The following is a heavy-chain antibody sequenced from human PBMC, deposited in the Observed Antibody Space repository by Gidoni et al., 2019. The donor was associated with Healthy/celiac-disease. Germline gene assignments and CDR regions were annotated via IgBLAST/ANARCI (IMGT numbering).Heavy chain of an antibody. D-gene: IGHD1-1*01. CDR2: ISSSGSTI. V-gene: IGHV3-11*01. CDR1: VSTFSAYY. J-gene: IGHJ6*02. CDR3: ARGIWKPSTKERYGMDV. Sequence: QVQLVESGGGLVTPGGSLRLSCAASVSTFSAYYMSWIRLAPGKGLEWVVYISSSGSTIYYADSVKGRFTISRDNAKNSLYLQMNSLRAEDTAVYYCARGIWKPSTKERYGMDVWGQGTTVTVSS.